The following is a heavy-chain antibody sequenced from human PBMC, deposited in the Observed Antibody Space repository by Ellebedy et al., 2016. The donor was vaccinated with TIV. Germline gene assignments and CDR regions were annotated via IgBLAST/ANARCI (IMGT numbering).Heavy chain of an antibody. Sequence: GESLKISCAASGFTFSSYAMNWVRQAPGKGPEWLSYITNTGHTVYYADSVKGRFTVARDNARNSMYLQMDSLRVEDTAIYYCARAREPGYFAYYYYGMDVWGQGTTVTVSS. J-gene: IGHJ6*02. D-gene: IGHD3-9*01. CDR3: ARAREPGYFAYYYYGMDV. CDR1: GFTFSSYA. V-gene: IGHV3-48*03. CDR2: ITNTGHTV.